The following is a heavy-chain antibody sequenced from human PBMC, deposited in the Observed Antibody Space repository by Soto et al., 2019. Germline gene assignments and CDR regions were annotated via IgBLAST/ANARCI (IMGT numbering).Heavy chain of an antibody. CDR1: GYTLTDNY. CDR2: INPNGGT. J-gene: IGHJ4*02. D-gene: IGHD4-17*01. V-gene: IGHV1-2*02. Sequence: QVQLVQSGAEVKRPGASVKVSCKASGYTLTDNYMHWVREAPGKGLEWMGWINPNGGTNYAQKFQGRVTMTRETSISTAYMELSRLRSDNTAVYYCARSLTTLTTLLDYWGQGTLVTVSS. CDR3: ARSLTTLTTLLDY.